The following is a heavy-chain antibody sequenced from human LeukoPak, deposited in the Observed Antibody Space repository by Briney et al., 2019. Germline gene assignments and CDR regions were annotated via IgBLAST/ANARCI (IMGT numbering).Heavy chain of an antibody. Sequence: GGSLRLSCAASGFTFSSYSMNWVRQAPGKGLEWVSSISSSSSYIYYADSVKGRFTISRDNAKNSLYLQMNSLRAEDTAVYYCARVGITIFGVVIIGDYFDYWGQGTLVTVSS. CDR1: GFTFSSYS. D-gene: IGHD3-3*01. V-gene: IGHV3-21*04. CDR3: ARVGITIFGVVIIGDYFDY. J-gene: IGHJ4*02. CDR2: ISSSSSYI.